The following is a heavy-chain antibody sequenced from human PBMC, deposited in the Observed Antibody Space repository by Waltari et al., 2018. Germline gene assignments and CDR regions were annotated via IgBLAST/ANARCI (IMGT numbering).Heavy chain of an antibody. Sequence: QVQLQESGPGLVKPSETLSLTCTVSGGSISSYYWSWIRQPPGKGLEWIGYIYYSGSTNYNPSLKSRVTISVDTSKNQFSLKLSSVTAADTAVYYCARAFDYNYWYFDLWGRGTLVTVSS. CDR3: ARAFDYNYWYFDL. CDR1: GGSISSYY. CDR2: IYYSGST. J-gene: IGHJ2*01. D-gene: IGHD4-4*01. V-gene: IGHV4-59*01.